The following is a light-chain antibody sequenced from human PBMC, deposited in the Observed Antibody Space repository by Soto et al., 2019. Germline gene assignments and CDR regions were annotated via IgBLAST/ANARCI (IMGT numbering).Light chain of an antibody. J-gene: IGLJ2*01. CDR1: SGDIGVYNL. CDR2: EVN. CDR3: CSYAGSSTHVV. Sequence: QSVLTQPASVSGSPGQSITISCTGASGDIGVYNLVSWYRQHPSIAPKVLIYEVNKRPSGVSIRFSGYKSGNTASLTISGLQAEDEADYYCCSYAGSSTHVVFGGGTKLTVL. V-gene: IGLV2-23*02.